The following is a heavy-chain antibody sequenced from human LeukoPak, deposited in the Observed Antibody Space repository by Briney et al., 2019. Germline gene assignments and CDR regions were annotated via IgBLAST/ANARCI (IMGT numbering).Heavy chain of an antibody. CDR1: GLTISNNW. V-gene: IGHV3-11*04. J-gene: IGHJ4*02. Sequence: GGSLRLSCADSGLTISNNWMSWIRQAPGKGLEWVSYISSSGSTIYYADSVKGRFTISRDNAKNSLYLQMNSLRAEDTAVYYCARDHYQDKHIAAAGLDYWGQGTLVTVSS. CDR3: ARDHYQDKHIAAAGLDY. CDR2: ISSSGSTI. D-gene: IGHD6-13*01.